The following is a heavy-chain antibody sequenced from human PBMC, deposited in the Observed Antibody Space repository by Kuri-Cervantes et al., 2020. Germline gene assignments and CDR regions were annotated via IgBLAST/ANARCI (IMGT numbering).Heavy chain of an antibody. CDR2: TRNRANSYTT. CDR3: ARGEEYMDV. Sequence: GGSLRLSCAASGFTVSSNYMSWVRQAPGKGLEWVGRTRNRANSYTTEYAASVKDRFTISRDASKTSVYLQMNSLRAEDTAVYYCARGEEYMDVWGKGTTVTVSS. J-gene: IGHJ6*03. D-gene: IGHD1-26*01. V-gene: IGHV3-72*01. CDR1: GFTVSSNY.